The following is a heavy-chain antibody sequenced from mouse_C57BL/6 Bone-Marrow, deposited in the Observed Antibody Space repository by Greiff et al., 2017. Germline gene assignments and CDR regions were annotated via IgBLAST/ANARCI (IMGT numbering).Heavy chain of an antibody. Sequence: EVKLVESGGGLVQPGGSMKLSCVASGFTFSNYWMNWVRQSPEKGLEWVAQIRLKSDNYATHYAESVKGRFTISRDDSKSSVYLQMNNLRAEDTGIYYCTGGTTVTDYWGQGTTLTVSS. CDR1: GFTFSNYW. CDR2: IRLKSDNYAT. V-gene: IGHV6-3*01. D-gene: IGHD1-1*01. CDR3: TGGTTVTDY. J-gene: IGHJ2*01.